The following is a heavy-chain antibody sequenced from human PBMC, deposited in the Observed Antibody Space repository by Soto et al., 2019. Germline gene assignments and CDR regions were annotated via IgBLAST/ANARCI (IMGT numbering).Heavy chain of an antibody. Sequence: PSETLSLTCAVYGGSFSGYYWSWIRQPPGKGLEWIGEINHSGSTNYNPSLKSRVTISVDTSKNQFSLKLSSVTAADTAVYYCARGPGYYAILTGYYNSAFDIWGQGKMVTVSS. CDR2: INHSGST. D-gene: IGHD3-9*01. CDR1: GGSFSGYY. CDR3: ARGPGYYAILTGYYNSAFDI. V-gene: IGHV4-34*01. J-gene: IGHJ3*02.